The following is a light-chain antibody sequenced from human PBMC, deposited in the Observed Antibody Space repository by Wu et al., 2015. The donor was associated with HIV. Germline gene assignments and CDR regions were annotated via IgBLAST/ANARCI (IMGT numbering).Light chain of an antibody. J-gene: IGKJ1*01. CDR1: QNVNNR. CDR3: QHRSNWPRT. Sequence: EVVLTQSPAAVSVSPGERVTLSCRASQNVNNRLAWYQQRPGHSPRLLISGASNRATGIPARFSGSGSGTDFTLTVSSLEPEDFAVYYCQHRSNWPRTFGQGTKVEIK. V-gene: IGKV3-11*01. CDR2: GAS.